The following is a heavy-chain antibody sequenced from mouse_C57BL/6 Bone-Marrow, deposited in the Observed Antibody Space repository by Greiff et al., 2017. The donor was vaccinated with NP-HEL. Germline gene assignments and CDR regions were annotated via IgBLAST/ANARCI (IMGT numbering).Heavy chain of an antibody. CDR3: ARHRDYGRFDY. J-gene: IGHJ2*01. Sequence: DVHLVESGGDLVKPGGSLKLSCAASGFTFSSYGMSWVRQTPDKRLEWVATISSGGSYTYYPDSVKGRFTISRDNAKNTLYLQMSSLKSEDTAMYYCARHRDYGRFDYWGQGTTLTVSS. V-gene: IGHV5-6*01. CDR2: ISSGGSYT. CDR1: GFTFSSYG. D-gene: IGHD1-1*01.